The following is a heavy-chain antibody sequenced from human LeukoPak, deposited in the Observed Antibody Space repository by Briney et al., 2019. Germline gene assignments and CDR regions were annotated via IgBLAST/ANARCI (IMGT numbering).Heavy chain of an antibody. CDR3: ARVYCGGDCRDAFDI. CDR2: INPNSGGT. CDR1: GYTFTGYY. J-gene: IGHJ3*02. Sequence: ASVKVSCKASGYTFTGYYMHWVRQAPGQGLEWMGWINPNSGGTNYAQKFQGRVTMTRDTSISTAYMELSRLRSDDTAVYYCARVYCGGDCRDAFDIWGQGTMVTVSS. D-gene: IGHD2-21*01. V-gene: IGHV1-2*02.